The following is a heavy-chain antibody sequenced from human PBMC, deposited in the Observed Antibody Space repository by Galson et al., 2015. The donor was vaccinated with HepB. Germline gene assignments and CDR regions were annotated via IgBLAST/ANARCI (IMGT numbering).Heavy chain of an antibody. D-gene: IGHD6-19*01. Sequence: SLRLSCAASGFTFSSYAMTWVRQAPGKGLEWVSAIGASGGATYYADSVKGRFTISRDNSENTLFLQMNSLRAEDTAVYYCARDLRPVAGIHGYFHLWGQGTLVTVSS. CDR2: IGASGGAT. CDR3: ARDLRPVAGIHGYFHL. CDR1: GFTFSSYA. J-gene: IGHJ1*01. V-gene: IGHV3-23*01.